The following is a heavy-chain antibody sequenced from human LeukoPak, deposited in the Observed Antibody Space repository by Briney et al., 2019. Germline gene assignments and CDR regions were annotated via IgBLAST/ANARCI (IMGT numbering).Heavy chain of an antibody. V-gene: IGHV1-69*05. D-gene: IGHD4-17*01. CDR3: AREVDYAVYFDY. CDR1: GYTFTSYG. Sequence: ASVKVSCKXSGYTFTSYGISWVRQAPGRGLEWMGRIIPIFGTANSAQKFQGRGTITTDESTSTAYMELSSLRSEDTAVYYCAREVDYAVYFDYWGQGTLVTVSS. CDR2: IIPIFGTA. J-gene: IGHJ4*02.